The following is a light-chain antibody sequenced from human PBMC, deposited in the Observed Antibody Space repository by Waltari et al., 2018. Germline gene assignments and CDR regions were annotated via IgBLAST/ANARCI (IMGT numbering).Light chain of an antibody. V-gene: IGKV3D-15*01. CDR2: DAS. J-gene: IGKJ5*01. CDR1: QHIYSN. Sequence: EIVMTQSPATLSVSPGERATLSCRASQHIYSNLAWYQQKPGQPPRLLIYDASTRATGIPARFTGSGSGTEFTLTISSLQSEDSAVYSCQQYNRWPPITFGQGTRREIK. CDR3: QQYNRWPPIT.